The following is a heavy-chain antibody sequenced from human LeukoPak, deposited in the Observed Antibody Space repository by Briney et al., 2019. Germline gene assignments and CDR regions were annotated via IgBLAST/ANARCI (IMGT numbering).Heavy chain of an antibody. CDR1: GFRFSDDQ. D-gene: IGHD2-2*03. V-gene: IGHV3-30*10. J-gene: IGHJ4*02. CDR3: ARGSHGSEGNYFVD. CDR2: ISYDGANE. Sequence: GGSLRLSCAASGFRFSDDQMHWVRQAPGKGLQWVALISYDGANEAYTDSVKGRFTISRDNSKNMVYLQMSSLKFEDTAVYYCARGSHGSEGNYFVDWGQGALITVSS.